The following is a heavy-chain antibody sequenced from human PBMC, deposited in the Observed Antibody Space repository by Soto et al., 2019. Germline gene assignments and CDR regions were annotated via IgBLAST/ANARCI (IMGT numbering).Heavy chain of an antibody. CDR2: IYYSGST. J-gene: IGHJ6*02. CDR1: GGSISSSSYY. Sequence: SETLSLTCTVSGGSISSSSYYWGWIRQPPGKGLEWIGSIYYSGSTYYNPSLKSRVTISVDTSKNQFSLKLSSVTAADTAVYYCASVYSSSSHYYYYGMDVWGQGTTVTVSS. D-gene: IGHD6-6*01. V-gene: IGHV4-39*01. CDR3: ASVYSSSSHYYYYGMDV.